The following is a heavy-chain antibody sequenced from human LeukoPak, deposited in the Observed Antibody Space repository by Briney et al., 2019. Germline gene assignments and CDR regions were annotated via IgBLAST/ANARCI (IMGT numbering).Heavy chain of an antibody. CDR2: INPNSGGT. Sequence: ASVKVSCKASGYTFTGYYMHWVRQAPGQGLEWMGRINPNSGGTNYAQKFQGRVTMTRDTSISTAYMELSRLRSDDTAVYYCARDPPLGYGYGYGRGDYWGQGTLVTVSS. V-gene: IGHV1-2*06. CDR1: GYTFTGYY. CDR3: ARDPPLGYGYGYGRGDY. D-gene: IGHD5-18*01. J-gene: IGHJ4*02.